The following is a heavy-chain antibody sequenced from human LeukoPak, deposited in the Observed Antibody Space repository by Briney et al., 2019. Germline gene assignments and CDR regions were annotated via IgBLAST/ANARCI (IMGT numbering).Heavy chain of an antibody. CDR2: IYYSGST. V-gene: IGHV4-39*07. D-gene: IGHD1-14*01. J-gene: IGHJ3*02. Sequence: SETLSLTCTVSGGSISSSSYYWGWIRQPPGKGLEWIGSIYYSGSTNYSPSLKSRVTISVDTSKNQFSLKLSSVTAADTAVYYCARGNRGYDDAFDIWGQGTMVTVSS. CDR1: GGSISSSSYY. CDR3: ARGNRGYDDAFDI.